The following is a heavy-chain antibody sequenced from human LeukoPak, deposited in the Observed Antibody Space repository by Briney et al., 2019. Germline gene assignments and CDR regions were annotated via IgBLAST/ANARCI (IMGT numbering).Heavy chain of an antibody. CDR1: GFTFSSYW. CDR3: ARRIAAAAAPYYFDY. CDR2: INSDGSST. V-gene: IGHV3-74*01. Sequence: GGSLRLSCAASGFTFSSYWMHWVRQAPGKGLLWVSRINSDGSSTSYADSVKGRFTISRDNAKNTVYLQMNSLRAEDTAVYYCARRIAAAAAPYYFDYWGQGTLVTVSS. J-gene: IGHJ4*02. D-gene: IGHD6-13*01.